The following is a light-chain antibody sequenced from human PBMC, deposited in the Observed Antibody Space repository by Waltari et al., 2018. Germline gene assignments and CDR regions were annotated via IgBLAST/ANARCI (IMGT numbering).Light chain of an antibody. CDR1: ENIKNK. CDR3: HQYDNWPPT. Sequence: MTQSPATLSVSLGERATPSCRASENIKNKLAWYQQKPGQAPRLLVFGASTRATGIPDRFSGSGSGTDFTLTISSLQSEDFAVYYCHQYDNWPPTFGQGTKLDI. V-gene: IGKV3-15*01. J-gene: IGKJ2*01. CDR2: GAS.